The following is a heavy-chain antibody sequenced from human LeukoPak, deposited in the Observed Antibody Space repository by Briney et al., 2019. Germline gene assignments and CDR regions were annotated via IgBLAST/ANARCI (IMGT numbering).Heavy chain of an antibody. D-gene: IGHD3-16*01. CDR2: INHSGST. Sequence: PSETLSLTCAVFGGSISSGGYSYNWIRQPPGKGLEWIGEINHSGSTNYNPSLKSRVTISVDTSKNQFSLKLSSVTTADTAIYYCARAGELRYMDVWGKGTAVTVSS. CDR3: ARAGELRYMDV. CDR1: GGSISSGGYS. J-gene: IGHJ6*03. V-gene: IGHV4-34*01.